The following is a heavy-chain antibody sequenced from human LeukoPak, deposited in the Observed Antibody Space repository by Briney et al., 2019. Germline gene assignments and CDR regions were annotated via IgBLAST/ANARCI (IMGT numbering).Heavy chain of an antibody. CDR1: GGTFSNYA. J-gene: IGHJ4*02. V-gene: IGHV1-69*01. CDR3: ATPRTYYDFWRGYPPFDY. Sequence: GSSVKVSCKASGGTFSNYAISWVRQAPGQGLEWMGGIITNFGTTNYAQKYQGRVTITADESTSTVYMELSSLRSEDTAVYHCATPRTYYDFWRGYPPFDYWGQGTLVTVSS. CDR2: IITNFGTT. D-gene: IGHD3-3*01.